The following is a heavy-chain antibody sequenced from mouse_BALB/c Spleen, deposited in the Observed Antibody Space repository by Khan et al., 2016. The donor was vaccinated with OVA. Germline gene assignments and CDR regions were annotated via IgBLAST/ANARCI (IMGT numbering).Heavy chain of an antibody. Sequence: VQLQQSRAELARPGASVKMSCKASGYTFTTYTMHWVKQRPGQGLEWIGYINPSNGYTNYNQKFKDKSTLTADKSSSTAYMQLSSLTSDYSAVYYCAREGAYYRSDGWFSYWGQGTLVTVSA. CDR2: INPSNGYT. V-gene: IGHV1-4*01. CDR1: GYTFTTYT. CDR3: AREGAYYRSDGWFSY. J-gene: IGHJ3*01. D-gene: IGHD2-14*01.